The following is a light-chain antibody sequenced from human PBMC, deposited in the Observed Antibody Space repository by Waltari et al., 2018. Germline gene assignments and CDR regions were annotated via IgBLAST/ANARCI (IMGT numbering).Light chain of an antibody. Sequence: QSALTQPASVSGSPGQSITISCTGTSSDVGNYKRVSWYQQHPGKAPKLMIYAVSKRPSGFFDRFSGSNSGDMASLTISGLQPEDEAEYFCSSYAGSSKGVFGGGTKVTVL. CDR1: SSDVGNYKR. V-gene: IGLV2-23*02. J-gene: IGLJ2*01. CDR2: AVS. CDR3: SSYAGSSKGV.